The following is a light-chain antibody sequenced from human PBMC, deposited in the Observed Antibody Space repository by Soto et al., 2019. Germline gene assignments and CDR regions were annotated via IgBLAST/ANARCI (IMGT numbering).Light chain of an antibody. J-gene: IGKJ1*01. V-gene: IGKV3-15*01. CDR1: QSVSSY. CDR2: AAS. Sequence: EIVMTQSPGSLALSPGERATLSYRASQSVSSYLAWYPQKPGQAPRLLIYAASTRATGVPARFSGSGSGTDFTLTISSLQSEDFAVYDCQQYNSQWTGGKGTTVDIK. CDR3: QQYNSQWT.